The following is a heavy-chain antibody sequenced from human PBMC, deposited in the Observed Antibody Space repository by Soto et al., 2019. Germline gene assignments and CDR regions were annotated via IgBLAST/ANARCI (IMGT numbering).Heavy chain of an antibody. V-gene: IGHV3-13*05. CDR3: AKASITMIVVVIPGYYYYYGMDV. CDR2: IGTAGDP. J-gene: IGHJ6*02. CDR1: EFTFSSYD. Sequence: GSLRLSCAASEFTFSSYDMHWVRQATGKGLEWVSAIGTAGDPYYPGSVKGRFTISRENAKNSLYLQMNSLRAGDTAVYYCAKASITMIVVVIPGYYYYYGMDVWGQGTTVTVSS. D-gene: IGHD3-22*01.